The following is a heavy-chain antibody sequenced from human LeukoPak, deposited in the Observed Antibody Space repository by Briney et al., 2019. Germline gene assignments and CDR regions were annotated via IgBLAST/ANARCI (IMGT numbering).Heavy chain of an antibody. V-gene: IGHV3-23*01. CDR3: ARGLLTALETPFDY. CDR1: GFSFSNHG. J-gene: IGHJ4*02. Sequence: GGSLRLSCAVSGFSFSNHGMSWVRQPPGKGLEWVSAISGSGGSTYYADSVKGPFIPSRDNSKNTLYLQMSSLRADDTAVYYCARGLLTALETPFDYWGQGTLVTVSS. CDR2: ISGSGGST. D-gene: IGHD2-21*02.